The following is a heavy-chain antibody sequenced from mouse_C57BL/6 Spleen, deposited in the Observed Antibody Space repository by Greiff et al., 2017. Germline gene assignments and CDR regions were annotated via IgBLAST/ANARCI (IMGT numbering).Heavy chain of an antibody. J-gene: IGHJ1*03. V-gene: IGHV5-6*01. CDR2: ISSGGSYT. CDR3: ARQNYYSNYVWYFDV. CDR1: GFTFSSYG. Sequence: VQLKESGGDLVKPGGSLKLSCAASGFTFSSYGMSWVRQTPDKRLEWVATISSGGSYTYYPDSVKGRFTISRDNAKNTLYLQMSSLKSEDTAMYYCARQNYYSNYVWYFDVWGTGTTGTVAS. D-gene: IGHD2-5*01.